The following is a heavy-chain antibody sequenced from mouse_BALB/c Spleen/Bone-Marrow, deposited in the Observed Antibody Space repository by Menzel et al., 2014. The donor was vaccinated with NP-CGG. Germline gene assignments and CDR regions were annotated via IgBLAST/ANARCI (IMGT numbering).Heavy chain of an antibody. Sequence: QVQLKDSGAELVRPGVSVKISCKGSGYTFTDYAVHWVKRSHTKSLEWIGLISSYYGDATYNQKFKGKATMTVDQSSSTAFLELARLTSEDSAIYYCARSAKVRNAMDYWGQGTSVTVSS. D-gene: IGHD2-14*01. CDR3: ARSAKVRNAMDY. CDR1: GYTFTDYA. J-gene: IGHJ4*01. CDR2: ISSYYGDA. V-gene: IGHV1-67*01.